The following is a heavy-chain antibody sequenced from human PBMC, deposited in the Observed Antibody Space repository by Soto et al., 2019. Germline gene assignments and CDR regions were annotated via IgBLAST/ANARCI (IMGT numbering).Heavy chain of an antibody. CDR3: ARLRQWLFSHWHCDL. J-gene: IGHJ2*01. CDR2: IYHSGST. CDR1: GGSISSYY. Sequence: QVQLQESGPGLVKPSETLSLTCTVSGGSISSYYWSWIRQPPGKGLEWIGYIYHSGSTNYNPSLKSRVSISVDTSKNQFSLSLSSVTAADTAVYFCARLRQWLFSHWHCDLWGRGTLVTVSS. D-gene: IGHD6-19*01. V-gene: IGHV4-59*01.